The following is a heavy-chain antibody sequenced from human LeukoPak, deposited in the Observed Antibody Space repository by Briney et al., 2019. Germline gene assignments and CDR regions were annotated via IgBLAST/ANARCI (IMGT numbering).Heavy chain of an antibody. CDR2: ISAYNGNT. D-gene: IGHD6-13*01. Sequence: ASVKVSCKASGYTFTSYGISWVRQAPGQGLEWMGWISAYNGNTNYAQKVQGRVTMTTDKSTSTAYMELSSLRSEDMALYYCARAYSSSWPGPFFDYWGQGSLVTVSS. CDR3: ARAYSSSWPGPFFDY. CDR1: GYTFTSYG. J-gene: IGHJ4*02. V-gene: IGHV1-18*03.